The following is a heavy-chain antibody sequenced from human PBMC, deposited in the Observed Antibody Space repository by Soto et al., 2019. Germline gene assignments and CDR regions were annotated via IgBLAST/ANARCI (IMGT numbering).Heavy chain of an antibody. CDR1: GGSISSGGYS. Sequence: SETLSLTCAVSGGSISSGGYSWSWIRQPPGKGLEWIGYIYHSGSTNYNPSLKSRVTISVDTSKNQFSLKLSSVTAADTAVYYCARAAPEADYYYGMDVWGQGTTVTVSS. CDR3: ARAAPEADYYYGMDV. D-gene: IGHD6-19*01. V-gene: IGHV4-30-2*01. CDR2: IYHSGST. J-gene: IGHJ6*02.